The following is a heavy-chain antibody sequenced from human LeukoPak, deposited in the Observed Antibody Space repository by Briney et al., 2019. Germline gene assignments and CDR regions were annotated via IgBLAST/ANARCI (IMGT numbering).Heavy chain of an antibody. V-gene: IGHV1-69*13. Sequence: TSVKVSCKASGYTFTSYAMHWVRQAPGQGLEWMGGIIPIFGTANYAQKFQGRVTITADESTSTAYMELSSLRSEDTAVYYCARVISADPGSYNPDWFDPWGQGTLVTVSS. CDR1: GYTFTSYA. J-gene: IGHJ5*02. CDR3: ARVISADPGSYNPDWFDP. D-gene: IGHD1-14*01. CDR2: IIPIFGTA.